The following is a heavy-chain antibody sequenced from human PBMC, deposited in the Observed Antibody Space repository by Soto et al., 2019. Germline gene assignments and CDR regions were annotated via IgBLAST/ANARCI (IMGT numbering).Heavy chain of an antibody. CDR2: INAANGDT. J-gene: IGHJ4*02. CDR3: ARDWTHYDSSDHGDY. V-gene: IGHV1-3*01. D-gene: IGHD3-22*01. CDR1: GYTFTSYP. Sequence: ASVKVSCKASGYTFTSYPMHWVRQASGQGLEWMGWINAANGDTKYSQKFQGRVTITRDPSAITAYMELSRLRSEDTAVYYCARDWTHYDSSDHGDYWGQGTLVTVSS.